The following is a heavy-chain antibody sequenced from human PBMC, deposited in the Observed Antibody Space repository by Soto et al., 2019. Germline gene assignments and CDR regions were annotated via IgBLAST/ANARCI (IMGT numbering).Heavy chain of an antibody. V-gene: IGHV3-74*01. CDR2: INSDGSST. Sequence: GGSLRLSCAASGFTFSSYWMHWVRQAPGKGLVWVSRINSDGSSTSYADSVKGRFTISRDNAKNTLYLQMNSLRAEDTAVYYCARGVQGLNIAVAGIPQGVWGQGTLVTVSS. CDR3: ARGVQGLNIAVAGIPQGV. CDR1: GFTFSSYW. D-gene: IGHD6-19*01. J-gene: IGHJ4*02.